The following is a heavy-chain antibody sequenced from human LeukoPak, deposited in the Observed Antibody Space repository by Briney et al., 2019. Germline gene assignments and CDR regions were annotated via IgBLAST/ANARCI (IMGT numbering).Heavy chain of an antibody. D-gene: IGHD2-2*01. CDR1: GGSFSGYY. CDR2: INHSGST. J-gene: IGHJ4*02. V-gene: IGHV4-34*01. CDR3: ARGGRIVGSTSLFDY. Sequence: SETLSLTCGVYGGSFSGYYWSWIRQPPGQGLEWIGEINHSGSTNYNPSLKSRVTTSVDTSKNQFSLKLSSVTAADTAVYYCARGGRIVGSTSLFDYWGQGTLVTVSS.